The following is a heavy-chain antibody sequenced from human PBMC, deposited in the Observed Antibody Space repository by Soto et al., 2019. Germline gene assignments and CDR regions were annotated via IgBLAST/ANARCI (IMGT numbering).Heavy chain of an antibody. J-gene: IGHJ4*02. CDR2: IFGGGSI. Sequence: EVQLVESGGGLIQPGGSLRLSCAASGFTVSSNYMTWVRQAPRKGLEWVSVIFGGGSIYHADSVKGRFTISRDNSKNTLYLQMNSLRAEDTAVYYCARGGVVVPAATYYFDYWGQGTLVTVSS. CDR3: ARGGVVVPAATYYFDY. CDR1: GFTVSSNY. V-gene: IGHV3-53*01. D-gene: IGHD2-2*01.